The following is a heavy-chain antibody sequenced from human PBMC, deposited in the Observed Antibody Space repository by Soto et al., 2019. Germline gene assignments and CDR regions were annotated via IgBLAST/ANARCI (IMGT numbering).Heavy chain of an antibody. CDR3: ARLNYYFHH. Sequence: QVQLQESGPGLVKDSETLSLTCSVSGDSITGYYWSWIRQSPGKGLEWIGYIYNAGNTNYNPSLRGRVTMSVDTSRNRFSLKLKSVTAADTAIYYCARLNYYFHHWGQGTLVTVSS. CDR2: IYNAGNT. V-gene: IGHV4-59*08. D-gene: IGHD1-20*01. J-gene: IGHJ4*02. CDR1: GDSITGYY.